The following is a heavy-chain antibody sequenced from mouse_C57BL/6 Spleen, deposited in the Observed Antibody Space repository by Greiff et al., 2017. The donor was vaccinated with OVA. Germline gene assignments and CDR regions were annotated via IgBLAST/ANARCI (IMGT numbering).Heavy chain of an antibody. D-gene: IGHD1-1*01. CDR3: ARAGTAIRVSFAY. V-gene: IGHV1-50*01. CDR2: IDPSDSYT. Sequence: VQLQQPGAELVKPGASVKLSCKASGYTFTSYWMQWVKQRPGQGLEWIGEIDPSDSYTNYNQKFKGKATLTVDTSSSTAYMQLSSLTSEDSAVYYCARAGTAIRVSFAYWGQGTLVTVSA. CDR1: GYTFTSYW. J-gene: IGHJ3*01.